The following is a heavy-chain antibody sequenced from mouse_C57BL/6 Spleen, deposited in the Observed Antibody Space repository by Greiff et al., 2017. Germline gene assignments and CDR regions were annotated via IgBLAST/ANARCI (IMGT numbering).Heavy chain of an antibody. V-gene: IGHV1-55*01. CDR2: IYPGSGST. CDR1: GYTFTSYW. J-gene: IGHJ4*01. Sequence: VQLQQPGAELVKPGASVKMSCKASGYTFTSYWITWVKQRPGQGLEWIGDIYPGSGSTNYNEKFKSKATLTVDTSSSTAYMQLSSLTSEDSAVYYCARGDWDRNYAMDYWGQGTSVTVSS. D-gene: IGHD4-1*01. CDR3: ARGDWDRNYAMDY.